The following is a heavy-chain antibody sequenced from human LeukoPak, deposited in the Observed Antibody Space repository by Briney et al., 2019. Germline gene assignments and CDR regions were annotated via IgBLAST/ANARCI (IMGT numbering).Heavy chain of an antibody. CDR2: ISFDGLST. V-gene: IGHV3-43*01. J-gene: IGHJ2*01. CDR1: GFTFDDYT. D-gene: IGHD3-10*01. CDR3: AKDGTGSDWFFDL. Sequence: TGGSLRLSCAASGFTFDDYTMHWVRHAPGKGQEWVSLISFDGLSTFYADSVKGRFTISRDNSKNSLFLQMNSLRTEDTAFYYCAKDGTGSDWFFDLWGRGTLVTVSS.